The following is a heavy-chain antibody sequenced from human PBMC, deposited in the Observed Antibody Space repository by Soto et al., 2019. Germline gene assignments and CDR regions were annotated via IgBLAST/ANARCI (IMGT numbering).Heavy chain of an antibody. J-gene: IGHJ6*02. CDR2: IIPIFGTA. CDR1: GGTFSSYA. CDR3: ARINSVNWRGTGYYYYGMDV. V-gene: IGHV1-69*12. Sequence: QVQLVQSGAEVKKPGSSVKVSCKASGGTFSSYAISWVRQAPGPGLEWMGGIIPIFGTANYAQKFQGRVTITADESTSTAYLELSSRRSEYTSVYYCARINSVNWRGTGYYYYGMDVWGQGTTVTVSS. D-gene: IGHD3-3*01.